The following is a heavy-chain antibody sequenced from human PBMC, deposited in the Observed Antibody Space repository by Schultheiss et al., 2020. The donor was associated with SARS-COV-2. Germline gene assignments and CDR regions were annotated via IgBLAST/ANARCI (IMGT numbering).Heavy chain of an antibody. D-gene: IGHD6-19*01. CDR1: GGTFSSYA. V-gene: IGHV1-69*13. CDR3: ARPRDLGSGWHGGGLDYYYGMDV. Sequence: SVKVSCKASGGTFSSYAISWVRQAPGQGLEWMGGIIPIFGTANYAQKFQGRVTIAADESASTACMELSSLRSDDTAVYYCARPRDLGSGWHGGGLDYYYGMDVWGQVTTVTVSS. J-gene: IGHJ6*02. CDR2: IIPIFGTA.